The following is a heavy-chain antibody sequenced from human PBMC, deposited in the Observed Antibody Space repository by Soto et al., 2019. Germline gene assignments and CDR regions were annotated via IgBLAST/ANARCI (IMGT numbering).Heavy chain of an antibody. Sequence: PSETLSLTCAVSGGSISSTNWWSWVRQSPGKGLEWIGEIYHTGSTNYNPSLQSRVTISVDKSKNQFSLNLNSVTAADTAVYYCARVLIDRGPDDGHWFDPWGQGTLVTVSS. V-gene: IGHV4-4*02. J-gene: IGHJ5*02. CDR3: ARVLIDRGPDDGHWFDP. CDR1: GGSISSTNW. CDR2: IYHTGST. D-gene: IGHD3-10*01.